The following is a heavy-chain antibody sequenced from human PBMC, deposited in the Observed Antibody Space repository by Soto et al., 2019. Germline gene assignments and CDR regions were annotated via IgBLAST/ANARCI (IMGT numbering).Heavy chain of an antibody. J-gene: IGHJ3*02. CDR3: ARDRGYGGNYAFDI. D-gene: IGHD2-21*02. CDR2: IWYDGSNK. V-gene: IGHV3-33*01. CDR1: GFTFSSYG. Sequence: GGSLRLSCAASGFTFSSYGMHWVRQAPGKGLEWVAVIWYDGSNKYYADSVKGRFTISRDNSKNTLYLQMNSLRAEDTAVYYCARDRGYGGNYAFDIWGQGTMVTVSS.